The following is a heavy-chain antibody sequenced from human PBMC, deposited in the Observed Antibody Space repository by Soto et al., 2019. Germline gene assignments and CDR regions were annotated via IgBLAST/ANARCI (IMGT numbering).Heavy chain of an antibody. D-gene: IGHD2-2*01. CDR3: GRDLTSNANCIDP. CDR1: GDYTRVGGYY. Sequence: PSETLSLTCSVSGDYTRVGGYYWTWIRQRPGKDLEWMGYIYYTGKTYYNPSLENRLTMSVDRSKNQFSLRLTSVTAADTAVYFCGRDLTSNANCIDPWGQGTLVTVSS. J-gene: IGHJ5*02. CDR2: IYYTGKT. V-gene: IGHV4-30-4*01.